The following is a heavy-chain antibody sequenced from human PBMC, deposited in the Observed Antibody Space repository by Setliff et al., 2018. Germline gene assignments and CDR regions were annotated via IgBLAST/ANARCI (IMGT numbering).Heavy chain of an antibody. V-gene: IGHV1-18*01. Sequence: ASVKVPCKASGYTFTSYGISWVRQAPGQGLEWMGWISAYNGNTNYAQKLQGRVTMTTDTSTSTAHMELRSLRSDDTAVYYCARANDYSSGWYFYYYGMDVWGQGTTVTVSS. CDR2: ISAYNGNT. CDR1: GYTFTSYG. J-gene: IGHJ6*02. CDR3: ARANDYSSGWYFYYYGMDV. D-gene: IGHD6-19*01.